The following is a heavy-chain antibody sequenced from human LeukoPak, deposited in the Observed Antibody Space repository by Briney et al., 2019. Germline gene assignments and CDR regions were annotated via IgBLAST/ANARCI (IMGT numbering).Heavy chain of an antibody. J-gene: IGHJ3*02. D-gene: IGHD6-13*01. CDR3: AREGGYSSSWYTSFDI. V-gene: IGHV4-39*02. CDR2: IYYSGST. CDR1: GVSIISSNSY. Sequence: SETLSLTCTVSGVSIISSNSYWGWIRQPPGKGLEWIGSIYYSGSTYYNPSLKSRVTISIDTSANQFSLQLNSVTPEDTAVYYCAREGGYSSSWYTSFDIWGQGTMVTVSS.